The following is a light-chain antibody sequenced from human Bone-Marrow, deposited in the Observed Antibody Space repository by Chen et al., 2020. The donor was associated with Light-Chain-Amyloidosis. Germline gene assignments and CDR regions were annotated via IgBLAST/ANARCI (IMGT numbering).Light chain of an antibody. J-gene: IGLJ2*01. Sequence: YDLTQPHSVSLSPGQTARITCSGDDLPTKYAYWYQQKPGQAPVLVIHRDTERPSGISERFSGSSSGTTATLTISGVQAEDEADYHCQSADSSGTYEVVFGGGTKLTVL. V-gene: IGLV3-25*03. CDR3: QSADSSGTYEVV. CDR1: DLPTKY. CDR2: RDT.